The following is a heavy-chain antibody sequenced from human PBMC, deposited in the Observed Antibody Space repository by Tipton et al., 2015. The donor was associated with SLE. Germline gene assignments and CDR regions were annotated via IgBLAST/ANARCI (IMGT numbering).Heavy chain of an antibody. CDR3: ARRHYSGPFDS. Sequence: LRLSCTVSGGSIASTNYYWGWIRQPPGKGLEWIGSIFYTGSTYYNPSLKSRVSFSIDTSKHQFSLKLNSVTAADTAVYYCARRHYSGPFDSWGQGTLVTVSS. J-gene: IGHJ4*02. CDR2: IFYTGST. D-gene: IGHD5-12*01. V-gene: IGHV4-39*07. CDR1: GGSIASTNYY.